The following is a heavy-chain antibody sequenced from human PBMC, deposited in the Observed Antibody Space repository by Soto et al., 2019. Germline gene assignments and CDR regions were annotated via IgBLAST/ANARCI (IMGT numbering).Heavy chain of an antibody. J-gene: IGHJ3*02. CDR3: ARVERGTATTVVDAFDI. V-gene: IGHV4-34*01. CDR1: GGFVSSGSYY. Sequence: QVQLQQWGAGLLKPSETLSLTCAVYGGFVSSGSYYWSCIRQPPGKGLEWIGEMRNSGGTHFNPSLPRRVTISVATSKNHFSLKRSSVTAADTALYYCARVERGTATTVVDAFDIWGPGTMVTVSS. D-gene: IGHD1-1*01. CDR2: MRNSGGT.